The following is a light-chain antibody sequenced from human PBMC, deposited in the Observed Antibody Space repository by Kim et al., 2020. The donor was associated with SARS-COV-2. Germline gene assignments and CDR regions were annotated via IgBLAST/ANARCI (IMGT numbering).Light chain of an antibody. J-gene: IGLJ3*02. CDR1: SGRIASNY. CDR2: EDN. V-gene: IGLV6-57*01. CDR3: QSYDSSANWV. Sequence: TVPISCTRSSGRIASNYVQWYQQRPGSSPTTVIYEDNQRPSGVPDRFSGSIDRSSNSASLTISGLKTEDEADYYCQSYDSSANWVFGGGTKLTV.